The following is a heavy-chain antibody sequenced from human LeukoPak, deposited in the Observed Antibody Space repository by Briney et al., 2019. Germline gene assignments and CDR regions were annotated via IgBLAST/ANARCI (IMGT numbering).Heavy chain of an antibody. Sequence: GGSLRLSCAASGFTFSSYAMSWVRQAPGKGLEWVSAIRGSGGSTYYADSVKGRFTISRDNSKNTLYLQMNSLRAEDTAVYYCAKEHCSSTSRPIDYWGQGTLVTVSS. CDR3: AKEHCSSTSRPIDY. J-gene: IGHJ4*02. CDR2: IRGSGGST. CDR1: GFTFSSYA. D-gene: IGHD2-2*01. V-gene: IGHV3-23*01.